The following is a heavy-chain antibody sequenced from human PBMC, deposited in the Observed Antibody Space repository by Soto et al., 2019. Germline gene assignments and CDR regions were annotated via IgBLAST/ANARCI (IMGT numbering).Heavy chain of an antibody. CDR1: WFTFSSAW. Sequence: GXVLRVCWGAAWFTFSSAWVNWVRQAPGEGREWVGRIRSKTDGGTTDFAALVKGRFAISRDDSKNMVYLQMNSLKIEDTAMYYCTTDSYFTMSLVRLDFGGHGTLVTFS. V-gene: IGHV3-15*07. CDR2: IRSKTDGGTT. D-gene: IGHD3-22*01. CDR3: TTDSYFTMSLVRLDF. J-gene: IGHJ4*01.